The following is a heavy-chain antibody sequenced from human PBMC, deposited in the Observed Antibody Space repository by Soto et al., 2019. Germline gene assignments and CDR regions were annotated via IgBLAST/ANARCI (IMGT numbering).Heavy chain of an antibody. CDR2: IYYGGST. Sequence: PSXTLSLTCTVSGGSISSRGYYWGWIRQPPGKGLEWIGTIYYGGSTYYNPSLKSRVTISVDTSKNQFSLKLSSVTPDDTAVYYCARLIGNSWLDSWGQGTLVTXSS. V-gene: IGHV4-39*01. CDR1: GGSISSRGYY. J-gene: IGHJ5*01. CDR3: ARLIGNSWLDS.